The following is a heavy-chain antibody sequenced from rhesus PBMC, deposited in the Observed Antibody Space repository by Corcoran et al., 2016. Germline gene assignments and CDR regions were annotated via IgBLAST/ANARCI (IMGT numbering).Heavy chain of an antibody. J-gene: IGHJ4*01. CDR1: GYSISSGYG. Sequence: QVQLQESGPGLVKPSETLSLTCAVSGYSISSGYGWGWIRQLPGKGLEWIGQIYGGSGSTYYNPSLKRRVTVSKDTSKSQFSLKLSSVTAADTAVYYCARLLWSNYYFDYWGQGVLVTVSS. D-gene: IGHD4-23*01. V-gene: IGHV4-127*01. CDR3: ARLLWSNYYFDY. CDR2: IYGGSGST.